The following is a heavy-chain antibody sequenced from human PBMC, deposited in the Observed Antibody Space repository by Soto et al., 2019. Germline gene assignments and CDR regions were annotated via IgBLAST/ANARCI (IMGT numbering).Heavy chain of an antibody. V-gene: IGHV4-39*01. D-gene: IGHD4-17*01. CDR2: IYYSGST. CDR1: GGSISSSSYY. Sequence: SETLSLTCTVSGGSISSSSYYWGWIRQPPGKGLEWIGSIYYSGSTYYNPSLKSRVSISVDTSKNQFSLKLSSVTAADTAVYYCARHPDYGDYVGGFDYWGQGTLVTVSS. J-gene: IGHJ4*02. CDR3: ARHPDYGDYVGGFDY.